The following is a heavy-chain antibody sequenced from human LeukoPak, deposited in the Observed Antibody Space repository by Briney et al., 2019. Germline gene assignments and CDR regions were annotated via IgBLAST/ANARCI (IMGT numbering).Heavy chain of an antibody. Sequence: PGGSLRLSCAASGFTFSSYSMNWVRQAPGKGLEWVSSISSSSSYIYYADSVKGRFTISRDNAKNSLYLQVNSLRAEDTAVYYCARVWEYCSGGSCYPARAFDIWGQGTMVTVSS. CDR2: ISSSSSYI. CDR1: GFTFSSYS. CDR3: ARVWEYCSGGSCYPARAFDI. J-gene: IGHJ3*02. V-gene: IGHV3-21*01. D-gene: IGHD2-15*01.